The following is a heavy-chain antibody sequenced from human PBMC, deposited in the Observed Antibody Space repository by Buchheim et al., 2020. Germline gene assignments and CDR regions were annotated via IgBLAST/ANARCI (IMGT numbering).Heavy chain of an antibody. CDR2: TYNRGTT. CDR3: ARDQGGYVWYFDL. D-gene: IGHD5-12*01. J-gene: IGHJ2*01. V-gene: IGHV4-31*03. CDR1: GGSISSGGYY. Sequence: QVQLQESGPGLVKPSQTLSLTCTVSGGSISSGGYYWDWIRLVPGKGLQWIGHTYNRGTTYYNPSLPGRVTISVDKAEHQFSLKLSSVTAADTAVYYCARDQGGYVWYFDLWGRGSL.